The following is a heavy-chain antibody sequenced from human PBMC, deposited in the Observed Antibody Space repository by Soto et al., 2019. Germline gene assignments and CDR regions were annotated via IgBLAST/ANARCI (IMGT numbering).Heavy chain of an antibody. Sequence: SGPTLVNPTPPLTLTCTFSGFSLRTSGMCVSWIRQPPGKALEWLALIDWDEDKFHSASLKTRLTISKDTSKNQVVLTMTTMAPVDTGTYYCARARLHSGRCSYFDYWGQGTLVTVSS. CDR1: GFSLRTSGMC. CDR2: IDWDEDK. V-gene: IGHV2-70*01. D-gene: IGHD1-26*01. J-gene: IGHJ4*02. CDR3: ARARLHSGRCSYFDY.